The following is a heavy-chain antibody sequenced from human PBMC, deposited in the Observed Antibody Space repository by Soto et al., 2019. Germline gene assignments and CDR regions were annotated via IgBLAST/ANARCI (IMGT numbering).Heavy chain of an antibody. Sequence: QVQLQESGPGLVKPSETLSLTCTVSGGSITGYYWSWIRQPPGKGLEWIGYIYYTGSTDHNPSLKSRVTISLDTSKNQVSLPLTSTAADTAVYYCAAAPRYWGQGTLVTVSS. CDR2: IYYTGST. V-gene: IGHV4-59*01. D-gene: IGHD2-15*01. CDR1: GGSITGYY. CDR3: AAAPRY. J-gene: IGHJ4*02.